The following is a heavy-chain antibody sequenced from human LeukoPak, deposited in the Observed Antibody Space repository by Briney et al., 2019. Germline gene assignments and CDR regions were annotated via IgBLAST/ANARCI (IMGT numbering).Heavy chain of an antibody. J-gene: IGHJ4*02. CDR1: GLTFSRYW. V-gene: IGHV3-7*03. Sequence: GGSLRLSCAASGLTFSRYWMSWVRLAPGKGLEWVANIKQDGSERYYVDSVKGRFTISRDNAKNSLYLQMDSLRAEDTAVYYCARPSRSESFYWGQGILVTVSS. D-gene: IGHD1-26*01. CDR2: IKQDGSER. CDR3: ARPSRSESFY.